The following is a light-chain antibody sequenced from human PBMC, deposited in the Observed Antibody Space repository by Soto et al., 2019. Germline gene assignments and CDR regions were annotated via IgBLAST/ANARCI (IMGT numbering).Light chain of an antibody. Sequence: ELTLYTATLSFSPEDRAKLSCSPSQTLTNLSLAWYQQEPGQAPRLLIYDASSRATGIPNRFSGSGSGTDFTLTINKLEPGDSAVYYCQQYGHSPLTFGGGTKVDIK. J-gene: IGKJ4*01. CDR3: QQYGHSPLT. V-gene: IGKV3-20*01. CDR1: QTLTNLS. CDR2: DAS.